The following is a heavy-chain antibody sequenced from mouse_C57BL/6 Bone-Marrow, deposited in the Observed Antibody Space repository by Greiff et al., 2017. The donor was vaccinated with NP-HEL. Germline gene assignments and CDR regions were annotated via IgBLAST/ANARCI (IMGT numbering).Heavy chain of an antibody. D-gene: IGHD2-3*01. J-gene: IGHJ2*01. CDR2: INYDGSST. CDR1: GFTFSDYY. CDR3: ARDRGDGYYYFDY. V-gene: IGHV5-16*01. Sequence: EVQLQESEGGLVQPGSSMKLSCTASGFTFSDYYMAWVRQVPEKGLEWVANINYDGSSTYYLDSLKSRFIISRDNAKNILYLQMSSLKSEDTATYYCARDRGDGYYYFDYWGQGTTLTVSS.